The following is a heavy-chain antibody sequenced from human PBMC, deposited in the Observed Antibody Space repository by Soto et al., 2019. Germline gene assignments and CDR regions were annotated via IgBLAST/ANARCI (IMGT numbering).Heavy chain of an antibody. J-gene: IGHJ4*02. CDR2: IYGDGTT. V-gene: IGHV3-53*01. Sequence: PGGSLRLSCAASGITISRNYMSWVRQAPGKGLEWVSVIYGDGTTYYANSVKGRVTISRDNSKSTLYLQMNSLRADDTAVYYCARARDGYNFLYEPTWGQGTLVTVSS. CDR3: ARARDGYNFLYEPT. D-gene: IGHD5-12*01. CDR1: GITISRNY.